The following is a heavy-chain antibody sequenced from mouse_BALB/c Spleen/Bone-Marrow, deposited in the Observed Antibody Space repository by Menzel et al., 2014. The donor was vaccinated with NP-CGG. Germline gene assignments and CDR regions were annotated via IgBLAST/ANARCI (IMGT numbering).Heavy chain of an antibody. CDR3: SRGRRDALDY. J-gene: IGHJ4*01. V-gene: IGHV1S81*02. Sequence: VKLVESGAELVKPGASVKLSCEASGYTFTSYYMYWVRQRPGQGLEWFGEINPSNGGTNFNEKFKNKATLTVDKSSSTAYMQLSSLTSEDSAVYYCSRGRRDALDYWGQGTSVTVSS. CDR1: GYTFTSYY. CDR2: INPSNGGT.